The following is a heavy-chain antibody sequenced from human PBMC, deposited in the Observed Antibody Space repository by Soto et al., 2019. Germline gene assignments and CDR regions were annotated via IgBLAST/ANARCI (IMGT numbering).Heavy chain of an antibody. D-gene: IGHD3-22*01. CDR2: IYYSGNT. J-gene: IGHJ3*02. V-gene: IGHV4-30-4*01. CDR1: GDSISIGDYY. CDR3: ARAVDSGGFPDAFEI. Sequence: QVQLQESGPGLVKPSQTLSLTCTVSGDSISIGDYYWSWIRQPPGKGLEWIGYIYYSGNTYYNPSLKSRITISVDMSKNQFSLKLSSVTAADTAVYYCARAVDSGGFPDAFEIWGQGTMVTVSS.